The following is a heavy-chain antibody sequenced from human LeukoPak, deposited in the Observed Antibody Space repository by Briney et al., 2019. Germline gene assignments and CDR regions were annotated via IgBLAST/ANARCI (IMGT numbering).Heavy chain of an antibody. CDR3: ATMSPAAIHLYGMDV. Sequence: ALVKVSCKVSGYTLTELSMHWVRQAPGKGLEWMGGFDPEDGETIYAQKFQGRVTMTEDTSTDTAYMELSSLRSEDTAVYYCATMSPAAIHLYGMDVWGQGTTVTVSS. V-gene: IGHV1-24*01. CDR1: GYTLTELS. J-gene: IGHJ6*02. CDR2: FDPEDGET. D-gene: IGHD2-2*01.